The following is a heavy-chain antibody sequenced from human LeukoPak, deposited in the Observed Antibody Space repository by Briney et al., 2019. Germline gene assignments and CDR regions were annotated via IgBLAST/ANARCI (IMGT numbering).Heavy chain of an antibody. D-gene: IGHD3-10*01. Sequence: SETLSLTCTVSGGSISSSSYYWGWIRQPPGKGLEWIGSIYYSGSTYYNPSLKSRVTISVDTSKNQFSLKLSSVTAADTAVYYCARVLGGSGSYRWFDPWGQGTLVTVSS. CDR2: IYYSGST. CDR1: GGSISSSSYY. CDR3: ARVLGGSGSYRWFDP. V-gene: IGHV4-39*07. J-gene: IGHJ5*02.